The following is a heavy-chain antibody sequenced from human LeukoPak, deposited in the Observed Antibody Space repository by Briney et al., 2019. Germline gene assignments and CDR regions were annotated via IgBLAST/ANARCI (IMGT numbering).Heavy chain of an antibody. J-gene: IGHJ4*02. CDR2: IRQDGGEK. CDR3: VAGSGWLPDY. V-gene: IGHV3-7*01. D-gene: IGHD6-19*01. Sequence: PGGSLRLSCAASGFAFSNYWMNWVRQAPGKWLEWVAIIRQDGGEKLYVDSVKGRFTISRDNAKNSLYLQMNSLRAEDTAVYYCVAGSGWLPDYWGQGTQVTVSS. CDR1: GFAFSNYW.